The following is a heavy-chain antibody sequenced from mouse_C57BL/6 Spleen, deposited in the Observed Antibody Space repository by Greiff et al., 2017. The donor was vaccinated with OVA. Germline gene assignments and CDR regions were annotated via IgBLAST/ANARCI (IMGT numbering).Heavy chain of an antibody. Sequence: QVQLKESGPELVKPGASVKISCKASGYAFSSSWMNWVKQRPGKGLEWIGRIYPGDGDTNYNGKFKGKATLTADKSSSTAYMQLSSLTSEDSAVYFCAREEEGYGYDGGDYWGQGTTLTVSS. D-gene: IGHD2-2*01. V-gene: IGHV1-82*01. J-gene: IGHJ2*01. CDR2: IYPGDGDT. CDR3: AREEEGYGYDGGDY. CDR1: GYAFSSSW.